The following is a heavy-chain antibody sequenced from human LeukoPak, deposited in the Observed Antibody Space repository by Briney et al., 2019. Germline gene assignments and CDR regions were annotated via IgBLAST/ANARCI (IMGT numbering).Heavy chain of an antibody. CDR2: INHSGST. J-gene: IGHJ5*02. D-gene: IGHD3-10*01. V-gene: IGHV4-34*01. CDR1: GGSFSGYY. Sequence: SETLSLTCAVYGGSFSGYYWSWIRQPPGKGLEWIGEINHSGSTNYNPSLTSRVTISVDTSKNQFSLKLSSVTAADTAVYYCARSERYYYGSGSPRFDPWGQGTLVTVSS. CDR3: ARSERYYYGSGSPRFDP.